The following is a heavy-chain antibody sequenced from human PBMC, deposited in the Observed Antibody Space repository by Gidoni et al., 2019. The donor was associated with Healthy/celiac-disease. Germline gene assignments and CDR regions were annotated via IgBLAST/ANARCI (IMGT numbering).Heavy chain of an antibody. CDR2: IYYSGST. V-gene: IGHV4-59*01. CDR1: GGPISSYY. CDR3: ARAATLYYYYYMDV. D-gene: IGHD2-15*01. J-gene: IGHJ6*03. Sequence: QVQLQESGPGLVKPSETLSLTCTVSGGPISSYYWSWIRQPPGKGLEWIGYIYYSGSTNYNPSLKSRVTISVDTSKNQFSLKLSSVTAADTAVYYCARAATLYYYYYMDVWGKGTTVTVSS.